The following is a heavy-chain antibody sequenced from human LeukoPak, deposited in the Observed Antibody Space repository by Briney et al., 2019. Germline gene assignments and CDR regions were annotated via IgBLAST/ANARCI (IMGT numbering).Heavy chain of an antibody. CDR1: GGTFSSYA. CDR3: ARAVLSGWYGGYYYGMDV. D-gene: IGHD6-19*01. Sequence: ASVTVSCTASGGTFSSYAISWVRQAPGQGLEWMGGIIPIFGTANYAQKFQGRVTITADESTSTAYMELSSLRSEDTAVYYCARAVLSGWYGGYYYGMDVWGQGTTVTVSS. V-gene: IGHV1-69*13. J-gene: IGHJ6*02. CDR2: IIPIFGTA.